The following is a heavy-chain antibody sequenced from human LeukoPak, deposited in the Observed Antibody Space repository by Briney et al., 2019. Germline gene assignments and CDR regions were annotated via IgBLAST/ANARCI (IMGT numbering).Heavy chain of an antibody. CDR3: ARDSGTTGEVKFDP. Sequence: SETLSLTCTVSGGSITSYYWSWIRQPAGKGLEWIGRIYASGSTTYNPSLKSRVAMSVDTSKTQFSLKLSSVTAADTAVYYCARDSGTTGEVKFDPWGQGTLVTVSA. J-gene: IGHJ5*02. CDR1: GGSITSYY. V-gene: IGHV4-4*07. D-gene: IGHD3-10*01. CDR2: IYASGST.